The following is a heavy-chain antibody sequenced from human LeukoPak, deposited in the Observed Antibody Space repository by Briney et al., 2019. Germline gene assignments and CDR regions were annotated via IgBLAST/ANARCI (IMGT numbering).Heavy chain of an antibody. V-gene: IGHV1-18*01. Sequence: ASVKVSCKASGYTFTSYGISWVRQAPGQGLEWMGWISAYNGNTNYAQKLQGRVTMTTDTSTSTAYMELRSLRSDDTAVYYCARGNVFRYFDWSDDPKYYFDYWGQGTLVTVSS. CDR2: ISAYNGNT. J-gene: IGHJ4*02. CDR3: ARGNVFRYFDWSDDPKYYFDY. D-gene: IGHD3-9*01. CDR1: GYTFTSYG.